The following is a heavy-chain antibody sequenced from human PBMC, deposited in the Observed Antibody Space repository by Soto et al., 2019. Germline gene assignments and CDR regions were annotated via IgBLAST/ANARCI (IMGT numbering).Heavy chain of an antibody. CDR3: ARLMRYCSGDSCYSDAFDI. CDR2: VYYSGST. Sequence: KQSQTLSLTCTVSGGSLSTYYWSWIRQPPGKGLDWIGYVYYSGSTNYNPSLKSRVTISVDTSKNQFSLKLSSVAAADTAVYYCARLMRYCSGDSCYSDAFDIWGQGTMVTVSS. J-gene: IGHJ3*02. D-gene: IGHD2-15*01. CDR1: GGSLSTYY. V-gene: IGHV4-59*08.